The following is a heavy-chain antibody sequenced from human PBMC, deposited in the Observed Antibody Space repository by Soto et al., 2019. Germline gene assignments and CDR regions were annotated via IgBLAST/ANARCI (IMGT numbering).Heavy chain of an antibody. J-gene: IGHJ4*02. V-gene: IGHV3-21*01. D-gene: IGHD3-9*01. Sequence: EVQLVESGGGLVKPGGSLRLSCAASGFTFSSYSMNWVRQAPGKGLEWVSSISSSSSYIYYADSVKGRFTISRDNAKNSLYLQMNRLRAEDTAVYYCAGGEIDDMVTGYPYYFDYWGQGTLVTVSS. CDR3: AGGEIDDMVTGYPYYFDY. CDR1: GFTFSSYS. CDR2: ISSSSSYI.